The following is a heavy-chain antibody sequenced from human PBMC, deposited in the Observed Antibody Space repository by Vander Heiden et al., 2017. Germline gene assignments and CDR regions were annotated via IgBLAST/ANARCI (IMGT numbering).Heavy chain of an antibody. CDR1: GLTFSSYA. CDR3: AKDLYCSSTSCYTPIDY. CDR2: ISGSGGST. Sequence: EVQLLESGGGLVQPGGSLRLSCAASGLTFSSYAMSWVRQAPGKGLEWVSAISGSGGSTYYADSVKGRFTISRDNSKNTLYLQMNSLRAEDTAVYYCAKDLYCSSTSCYTPIDYWGQGTLVTVSS. D-gene: IGHD2-2*02. J-gene: IGHJ4*02. V-gene: IGHV3-23*01.